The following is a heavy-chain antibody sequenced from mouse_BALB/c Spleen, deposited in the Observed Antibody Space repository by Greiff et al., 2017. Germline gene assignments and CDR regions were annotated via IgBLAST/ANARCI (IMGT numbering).Heavy chain of an antibody. V-gene: IGHV3-8*02. Sequence: EVKLQESGPSLVKPSQTLSLTCSVTGDSITSGYWNWIRKFPGNKLEYMGYISYSGSTYYNPSLKSRISITRDTSKNQYYLQLNSVTTEDTATYYWARGGSTMITTTAMDYWGQGTSVTVSS. J-gene: IGHJ4*01. CDR3: ARGGSTMITTTAMDY. D-gene: IGHD2-4*01. CDR2: ISYSGST. CDR1: GDSITSGY.